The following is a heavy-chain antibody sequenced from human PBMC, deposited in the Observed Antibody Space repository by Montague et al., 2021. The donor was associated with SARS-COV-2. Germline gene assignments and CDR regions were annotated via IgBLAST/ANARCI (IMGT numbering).Heavy chain of an antibody. CDR3: ARDNYGDWGYYGLDV. V-gene: IGHV4-59*01. CDR2: IYCTGST. J-gene: IGHJ6*02. D-gene: IGHD4-17*01. Sequence: SETLSLTCTVSGGSIGTYYWNWIRQSPGKGLEWLGYIYCTGSTKYSPSLKSRVTISMDTSRDQFSLRLKSVTAADTAVYYCARDNYGDWGYYGLDVWGQGTTVIVSS. CDR1: GGSIGTYY.